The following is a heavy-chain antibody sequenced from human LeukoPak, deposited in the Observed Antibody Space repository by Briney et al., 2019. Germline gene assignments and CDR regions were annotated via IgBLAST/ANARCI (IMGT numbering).Heavy chain of an antibody. CDR2: INPNSGGT. J-gene: IGHJ3*02. D-gene: IGHD3-22*01. V-gene: IGHV1-2*02. CDR1: GYTFTDYY. CDR3: ARDYCDSSAYYLIDAFDI. Sequence: ASVTVSCKASGYTFTDYYMHWVRQAPGQGLEWMGWINPNSGGTNYAQKFQGRVTVTRDTSISTAYMELSRLRSDDTAVYYCARDYCDSSAYYLIDAFDIWGQGTMVTVSS.